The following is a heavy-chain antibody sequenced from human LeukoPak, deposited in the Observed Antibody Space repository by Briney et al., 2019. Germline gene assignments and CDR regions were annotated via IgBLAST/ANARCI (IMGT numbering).Heavy chain of an antibody. J-gene: IGHJ4*02. CDR1: GFAFSSYA. CDR3: ARDDQHSSGWYAFDY. V-gene: IGHV3-30*04. D-gene: IGHD6-19*01. CDR2: ISYDGSNK. Sequence: PGGSLRLYCAASGFAFSSYAMHWVRQAPGQGLEWVAVISYDGSNKYYADSVKGRFTISRDNSKNTLYLQMNSLRAEDTAVYYCARDDQHSSGWYAFDYWGQGTLVTVSS.